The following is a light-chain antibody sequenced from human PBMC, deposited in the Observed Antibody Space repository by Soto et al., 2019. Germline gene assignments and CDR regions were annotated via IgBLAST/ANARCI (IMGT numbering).Light chain of an antibody. Sequence: QSVLTQPPSASGPPGQSVTMSCTGTSSDVGSYNYVSWYQQHSGKAPKLMIFDVSKRPSGVPDRFSGSKSGNTASLTVSGLQAEDEADYYCSSYAGSNNLLFGGGTQLTVL. CDR3: SSYAGSNNLL. V-gene: IGLV2-8*01. J-gene: IGLJ2*01. CDR2: DVS. CDR1: SSDVGSYNY.